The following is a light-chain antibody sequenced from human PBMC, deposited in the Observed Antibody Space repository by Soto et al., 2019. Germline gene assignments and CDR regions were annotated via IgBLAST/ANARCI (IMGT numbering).Light chain of an antibody. CDR1: QSLITR. J-gene: IGKJ1*01. V-gene: IGKV1-5*02. Sequence: DIQMTQSPSSLSASLGDRVTIICRASQSLITRLSCYQQKPGKAPKVLIYDASRWAGGVPSRFTGSGSGTEFTLTINSLQPDDFATYYCQQYSVYWTFGQGTKVDIK. CDR3: QQYSVYWT. CDR2: DAS.